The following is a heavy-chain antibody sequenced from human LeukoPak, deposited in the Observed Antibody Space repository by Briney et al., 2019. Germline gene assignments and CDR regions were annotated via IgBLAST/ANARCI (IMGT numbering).Heavy chain of an antibody. Sequence: PSETLSLTCTVSGGSISSYYWSWIRQPPGKGLEWIGYIYYSGSTNYNPSLKSRVPISVDTSKNQFSLKLSSVTAADTAVYYCARDASLLWFGELLPNWFDPWGRGTLVTVSS. CDR2: IYYSGST. J-gene: IGHJ5*02. CDR3: ARDASLLWFGELLPNWFDP. D-gene: IGHD3-10*01. V-gene: IGHV4-59*01. CDR1: GGSISSYY.